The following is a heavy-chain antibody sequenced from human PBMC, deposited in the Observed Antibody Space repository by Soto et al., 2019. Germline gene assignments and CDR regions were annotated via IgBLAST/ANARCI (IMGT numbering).Heavy chain of an antibody. CDR3: ARSTAGATVPAY. Sequence: SETLSRTCTVPGGPISFYNWSWIRQPPGKGLEWIGYIYYSGSTSYNPSLKSRVTISVDTSKNQFSLKLTSVTAADTAVYYCARSTAGATVPAYWAPGTLVNVT. D-gene: IGHD1-26*01. CDR1: GGPISFYN. V-gene: IGHV4-59*01. J-gene: IGHJ4*02. CDR2: IYYSGST.